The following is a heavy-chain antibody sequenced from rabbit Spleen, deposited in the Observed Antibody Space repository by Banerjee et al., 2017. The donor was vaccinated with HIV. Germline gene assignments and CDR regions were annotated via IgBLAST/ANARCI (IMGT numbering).Heavy chain of an antibody. D-gene: IGHD1-1*01. CDR2: IYAAGSGDT. CDR3: ARDLVAVIGWNFNL. V-gene: IGHV1S45*01. J-gene: IGHJ4*01. CDR1: GFSFSSAYY. Sequence: QQQLEESGGDLVRPEGSLTLTCTASGFSFSSAYYMCWVRQAPGKGLEWIACIYAAGSGDTDYATWATGRFTVSKTSSTTVTLQMTSLTAADTATYFCARDLVAVIGWNFNLWGQGTLVTVS.